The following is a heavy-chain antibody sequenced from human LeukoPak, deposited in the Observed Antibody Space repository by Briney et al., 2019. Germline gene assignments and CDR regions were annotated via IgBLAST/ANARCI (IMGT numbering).Heavy chain of an antibody. CDR1: GGSVSSGSYS. CDR2: IYYSGST. J-gene: IGHJ3*02. Sequence: SETLSLTCTVSGGSVSSGSYSWSWIRQPPGKGLEWIGHIYYSGSTNYNSSLKSRVTISVDTSKNQFSLKLSSVTAADTAVYYCARDSVPHCSSTSCYRNDAFDIWGQGTMVTISS. CDR3: ARDSVPHCSSTSCYRNDAFDI. D-gene: IGHD2-2*02. V-gene: IGHV4-61*01.